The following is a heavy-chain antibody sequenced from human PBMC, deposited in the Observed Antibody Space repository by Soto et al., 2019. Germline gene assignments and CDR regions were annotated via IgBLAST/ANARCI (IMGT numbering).Heavy chain of an antibody. J-gene: IGHJ4*02. CDR3: ARDYSGYDSDGYYFDY. CDR1: GYSFITYY. D-gene: IGHD5-12*01. Sequence: GASVKVSCKASGYSFITYYLHWVRQAPGQGLEWKGIINPSGGSTSYAQKFQGRVTMTRDTSTSTVYMELSSLRSEDTAVYYCARDYSGYDSDGYYFDYWGQGTLVTVSS. CDR2: INPSGGST. V-gene: IGHV1-46*01.